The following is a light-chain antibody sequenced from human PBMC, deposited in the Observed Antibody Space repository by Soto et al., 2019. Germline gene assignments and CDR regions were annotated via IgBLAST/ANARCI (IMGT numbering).Light chain of an antibody. V-gene: IGKV3-20*01. CDR3: QQYGSSPRT. CDR2: GAS. CDR1: QSFSSSY. J-gene: IGKJ1*01. Sequence: EIVLTQSPGTLSLSPGERATLSCRASQSFSSSYLAWYQQKPGQAPRLLIYGASSRATGIPDRFSGSESGTDFTLTISRLEPEDFAVYYCQQYGSSPRTFGQGTKVDIK.